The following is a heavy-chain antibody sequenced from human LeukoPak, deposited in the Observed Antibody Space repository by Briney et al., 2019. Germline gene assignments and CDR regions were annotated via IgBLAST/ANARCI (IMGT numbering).Heavy chain of an antibody. D-gene: IGHD1-26*01. Sequence: SETLSLTCAVHGGSFSAYYWTWIRRPPGKGLQWIGEINHSGSTNYNPSLKSRVTISVDTSKNQFSLKLSSVTAADTAVYCCARWEGGSYYDFDYWGQGTLVTVSS. CDR2: INHSGST. V-gene: IGHV4-34*01. J-gene: IGHJ4*02. CDR3: ARWEGGSYYDFDY. CDR1: GGSFSAYY.